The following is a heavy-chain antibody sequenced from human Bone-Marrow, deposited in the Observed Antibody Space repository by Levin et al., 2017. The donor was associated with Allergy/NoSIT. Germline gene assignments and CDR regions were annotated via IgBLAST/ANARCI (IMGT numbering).Heavy chain of an antibody. CDR3: TSAATGNYISDY. J-gene: IGHJ4*02. Sequence: GGSLRLSCAASGFIFSDYYMDWVRQAPGKGLEWIARSRNKAKGYTPEYAASVKGRFTVYRDDSTSPLYLQVNSLKSEDTAANYCTSAATGNYISDYWGQGTLVTVSS. CDR2: SRNKAKGYTP. V-gene: IGHV3-72*01. D-gene: IGHD4-11*01. CDR1: GFIFSDYY.